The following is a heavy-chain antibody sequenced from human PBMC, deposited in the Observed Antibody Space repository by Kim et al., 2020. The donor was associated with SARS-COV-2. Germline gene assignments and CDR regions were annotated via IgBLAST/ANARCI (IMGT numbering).Heavy chain of an antibody. Sequence: TNYTQKFQGRVTIPRATSASTAYMELSSLRSEDTAVYYCARDRPGNWFDPWGQGTLVTVSS. V-gene: IGHV1-3*01. CDR2: T. D-gene: IGHD6-6*01. CDR3: ARDRPGNWFDP. J-gene: IGHJ5*02.